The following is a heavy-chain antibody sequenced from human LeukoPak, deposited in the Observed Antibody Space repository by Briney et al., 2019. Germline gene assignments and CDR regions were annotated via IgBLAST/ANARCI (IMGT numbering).Heavy chain of an antibody. CDR2: IYSSGST. J-gene: IGHJ4*02. D-gene: IGHD1-26*01. Sequence: SETLCLTCTVSGGSISSIYWNWIRQPAGKGLEWIGRIYSSGSTNYNPSLKSRVSMSVDTSKNQFSLKLTSVTAADTAVYYCARDSGSYAYYFDYWGQGTLVTVSS. CDR1: GGSISSIY. CDR3: ARDSGSYAYYFDY. V-gene: IGHV4-4*07.